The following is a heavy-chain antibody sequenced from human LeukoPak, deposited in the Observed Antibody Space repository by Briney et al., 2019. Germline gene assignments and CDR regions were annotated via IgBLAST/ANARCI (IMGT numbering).Heavy chain of an antibody. Sequence: GGSLRLSCAASGFIFRNHWMTWVRQAPGRVLEWVAHMKQDGSEKHYVDSVEGRFTLSRDDAKNSLYLQMNSLRVDDSAVYYCARGPNYGDRVDYIDYWGQGTLVTVSS. CDR1: GFIFRNHW. CDR3: ARGPNYGDRVDYIDY. CDR2: MKQDGSEK. D-gene: IGHD4-17*01. J-gene: IGHJ4*02. V-gene: IGHV3-7*01.